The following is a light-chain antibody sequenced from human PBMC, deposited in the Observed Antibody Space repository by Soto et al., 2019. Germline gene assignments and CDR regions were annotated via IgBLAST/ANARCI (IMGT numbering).Light chain of an antibody. J-gene: IGLJ1*01. V-gene: IGLV2-11*01. CDR1: SSDVGGYNY. Sequence: QSALTQPRSVSGSPGQSVTISCTGTSSDVGGYNYVSWYQQHPGKAPKLMIYDVNKRPSGVPDRFSGSNSGNTASLTISGLQAEDEDDYYCCSYAGRNDVFGTGTKVTVL. CDR2: DVN. CDR3: CSYAGRNDV.